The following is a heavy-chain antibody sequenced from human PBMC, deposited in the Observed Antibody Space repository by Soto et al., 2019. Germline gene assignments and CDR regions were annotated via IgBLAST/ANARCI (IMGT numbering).Heavy chain of an antibody. J-gene: IGHJ3*02. CDR1: GFTFSSYG. CDR2: IWYDGSNK. D-gene: IGHD3-22*01. CDR3: AIWSSRSSGHFSDAFDI. Sequence: WGSLRLSCAASGFTFSSYGMHWVRQAPGKGLEWVAVIWYDGSNKYYADSVKGRFTISRDNSKNTLYLQMNSLRAEDTAVYYCAIWSSRSSGHFSDAFDIWGQGTMVTVSS. V-gene: IGHV3-33*01.